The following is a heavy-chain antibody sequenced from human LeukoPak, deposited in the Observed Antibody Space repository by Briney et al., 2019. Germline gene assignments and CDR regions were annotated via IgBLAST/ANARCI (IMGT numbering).Heavy chain of an antibody. V-gene: IGHV4-59*01. J-gene: IGHJ4*02. D-gene: IGHD2-15*01. Sequence: SETLSLTCTVSGGSISGYYWSWIRQPPGKGLEWIGNLYYSGTTNYNPSFKSRVTLSADTSRDQVSLKMHSVTAADTAVYYCAGGYYFDYWGQGNLVTVSS. CDR2: LYYSGTT. CDR1: GGSISGYY. CDR3: AGGYYFDY.